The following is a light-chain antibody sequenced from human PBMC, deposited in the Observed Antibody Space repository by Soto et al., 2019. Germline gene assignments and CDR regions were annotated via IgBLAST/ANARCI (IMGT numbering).Light chain of an antibody. CDR2: SNY. CDR3: AAWDDSLNGYV. V-gene: IGLV1-44*01. J-gene: IGLJ1*01. CDR1: SSNIGSNT. Sequence: QSVLTQSPSASGTPGQRVTISCSGSSSNIGSNTVNWYQQLPGTAPKLLIYSNYQRPSGVPDRFSASKSGTSASLAISGLQSEDEADYYCAAWDDSLNGYVFGTGTKVTVL.